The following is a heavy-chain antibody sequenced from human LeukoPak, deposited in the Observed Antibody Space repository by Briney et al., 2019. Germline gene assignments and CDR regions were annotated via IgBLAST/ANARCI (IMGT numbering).Heavy chain of an antibody. J-gene: IGHJ3*02. Sequence: ASVKVSRKAPGYTFTSYDINWVRQATGQGLEWMGWMNPNSGNTGYAQKFQGRVTMTRNTSISTAYMELSSLRSEDTAVYYCARGDYGDYFDAFDIWGQGTMVTVSS. CDR1: GYTFTSYD. CDR3: ARGDYGDYFDAFDI. CDR2: MNPNSGNT. V-gene: IGHV1-8*01. D-gene: IGHD4-17*01.